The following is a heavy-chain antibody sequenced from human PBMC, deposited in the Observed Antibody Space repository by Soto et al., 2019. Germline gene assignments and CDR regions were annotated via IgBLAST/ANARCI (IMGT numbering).Heavy chain of an antibody. V-gene: IGHV3-30-3*01. Sequence: PGGSLRLSCAASGFTFSSYAMHWVRQAPGKGLEWVAVISYDGSNKYYADSVKGRFTISRDNSKNTLYLQMNSLRAEDTAVYYCARYPLWGIVGAVHFDCWGQGTLVTVSS. CDR3: ARYPLWGIVGAVHFDC. D-gene: IGHD1-26*01. CDR2: ISYDGSNK. CDR1: GFTFSSYA. J-gene: IGHJ4*02.